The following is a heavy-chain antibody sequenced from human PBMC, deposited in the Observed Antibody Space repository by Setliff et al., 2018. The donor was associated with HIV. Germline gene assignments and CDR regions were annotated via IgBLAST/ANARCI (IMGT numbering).Heavy chain of an antibody. J-gene: IGHJ4*02. D-gene: IGHD5-12*01. CDR2: ISDSGGGT. CDR1: GFTFSNAW. Sequence: GGSLRLSCAASGFTFSNAWMSWVRQAPGKGLEWVSAISDSGGGTYYADSVKARFTISRDNSKNTLYLQMNSLRAEDTALYYCARDSGVATIRKSALDYWGQGALVTVSS. V-gene: IGHV3-23*01. CDR3: ARDSGVATIRKSALDY.